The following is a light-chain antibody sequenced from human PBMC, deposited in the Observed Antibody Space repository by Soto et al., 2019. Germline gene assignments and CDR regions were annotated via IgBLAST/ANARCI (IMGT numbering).Light chain of an antibody. CDR2: ETY. CDR3: AAWDATLSEIL. J-gene: IGLJ2*01. CDR1: SSNIGSNY. V-gene: IGLV1-47*01. Sequence: QSVLTQPPSVSGTPGQRVTISCSGSSSNIGSNYVYWYQQLPGAAPKLLIYETYRRPSGVPDRFSGSKPGASASLAISRLRSDDEANYYCAAWDATLSEILFGGGTKVTVL.